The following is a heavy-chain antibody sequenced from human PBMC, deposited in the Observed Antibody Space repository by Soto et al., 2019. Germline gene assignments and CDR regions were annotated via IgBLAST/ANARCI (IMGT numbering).Heavy chain of an antibody. CDR1: GGSFSGYY. CDR2: INHSGST. V-gene: IGHV4-34*01. D-gene: IGHD6-13*01. CDR3: ASNLGAAAGLDY. Sequence: SETLSLTCAVYGGSFSGYYWSWIRQPPGKGLEWIGEINHSGSTNYNPSLKSRVTISVDKSKNQFSLKLSSVTAADTAVYYCASNLGAAAGLDYWGQGTLVTVSS. J-gene: IGHJ4*02.